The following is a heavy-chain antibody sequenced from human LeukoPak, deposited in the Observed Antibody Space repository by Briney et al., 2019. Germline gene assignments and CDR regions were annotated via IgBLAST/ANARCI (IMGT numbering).Heavy chain of an antibody. J-gene: IGHJ4*02. CDR2: INNDGSGT. CDR1: GFMFSSHW. D-gene: IGHD1-1*01. Sequence: GGSLRLSCAASGFMFSSHWMHWVRQAPGKGLVWVSRINNDGSGTTYAASVKGRLTISRDNAKNTLYLQMKSLRVEDTAVYYCVRDLTSPNWNIFDNWGQGTLVTVSS. CDR3: VRDLTSPNWNIFDN. V-gene: IGHV3-74*03.